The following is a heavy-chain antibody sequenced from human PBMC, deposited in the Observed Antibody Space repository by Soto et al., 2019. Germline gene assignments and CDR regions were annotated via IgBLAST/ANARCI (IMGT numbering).Heavy chain of an antibody. V-gene: IGHV1-18*04. Sequence: ASVKVSCKASGYTFNRHGITWVRQAPGQGLEWMGWISGFNGDINYEQKFQGRVTLSSDTLTSTVYLELKSLRFDDTAVYYCARVRIVGAREIDFWGQGTLVTVSS. CDR3: ARVRIVGAREIDF. J-gene: IGHJ4*02. CDR1: GYTFNRHG. D-gene: IGHD1-26*01. CDR2: ISGFNGDI.